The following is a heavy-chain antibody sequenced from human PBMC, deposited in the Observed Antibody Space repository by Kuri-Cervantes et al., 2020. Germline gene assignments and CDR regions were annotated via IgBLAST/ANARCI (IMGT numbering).Heavy chain of an antibody. CDR2: ISGSGGST. V-gene: IGHV3-23*01. CDR1: GFTSSSYA. CDR3: AKVMTTVPTAGY. D-gene: IGHD4-17*01. Sequence: ETLSLTCAASGFTSSSYAMSWVRQAPGKGLEWVSAISGSGGSTYYADSVKGRFTISRDNSKNTLYLQMNSLRAEDTAVYYCAKVMTTVPTAGYWGQGTLVTVSS. J-gene: IGHJ4*02.